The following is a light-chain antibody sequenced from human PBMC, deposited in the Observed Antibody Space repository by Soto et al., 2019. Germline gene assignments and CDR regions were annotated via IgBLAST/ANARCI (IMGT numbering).Light chain of an antibody. V-gene: IGKV1-39*01. Sequence: DIQMTQSPSALSASVGDRVTITCRASQSISTYLNWYQHKRGKALQLLIYVASNLQSGVPSRFSGTGSGTEFTLTISDLRPEDFATYYCQQSDVTPYTFGQGTKLEIK. CDR2: VAS. J-gene: IGKJ2*01. CDR3: QQSDVTPYT. CDR1: QSISTY.